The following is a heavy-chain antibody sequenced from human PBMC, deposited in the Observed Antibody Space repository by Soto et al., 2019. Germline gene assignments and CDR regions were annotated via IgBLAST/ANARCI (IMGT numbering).Heavy chain of an antibody. D-gene: IGHD2-2*01. Sequence: QVQLQESGPGLVKPSQTLSLTCTVSGGSISSGGYYWSWIRQHPGKGLEWIGYIYYSGSTYYNPSLKSRVTISVDTSKNQLALKLSSVTAADTAVYYCASSKGFPAYYYGMDVWGQGTTVTVSS. J-gene: IGHJ6*02. CDR2: IYYSGST. CDR1: GGSISSGGYY. CDR3: ASSKGFPAYYYGMDV. V-gene: IGHV4-31*03.